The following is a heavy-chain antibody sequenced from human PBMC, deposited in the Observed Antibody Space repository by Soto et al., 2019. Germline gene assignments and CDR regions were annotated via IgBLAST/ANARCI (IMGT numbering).Heavy chain of an antibody. D-gene: IGHD3-3*01. V-gene: IGHV3-23*01. Sequence: EVQLLESGGGLVQPGGSLRLSCAASGFTFSSYAMSWVRQAPGKGLEWVSAISGSGGSTYYADSVKGRFPISRANSKNTLYLQMNSLRAEDTAVYYCAKDVAAYTNFWSGYIYYYYGMDVWGQGTTVTVSS. CDR3: AKDVAAYTNFWSGYIYYYYGMDV. CDR1: GFTFSSYA. J-gene: IGHJ6*02. CDR2: ISGSGGST.